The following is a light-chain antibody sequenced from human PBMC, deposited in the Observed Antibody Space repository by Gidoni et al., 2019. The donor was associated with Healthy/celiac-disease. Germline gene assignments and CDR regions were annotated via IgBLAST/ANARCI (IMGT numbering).Light chain of an antibody. CDR3: QQYGSSPPIT. CDR2: GAS. J-gene: IGKJ5*01. CDR1: QSVSSSY. Sequence: EIVLTQSPGTLSWSPGERATRSCRASQSVSSSYLAWYQQKPGQAPRLLIYGASSRATGIPDRFSGSGSGTDFTLTISRLEPEDFAVYYCQQYGSSPPITFGQGTRLEIK. V-gene: IGKV3-20*01.